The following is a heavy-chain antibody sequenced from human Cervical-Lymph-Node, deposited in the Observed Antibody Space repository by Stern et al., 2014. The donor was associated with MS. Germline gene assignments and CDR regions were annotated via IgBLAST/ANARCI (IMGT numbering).Heavy chain of an antibody. D-gene: IGHD3/OR15-3a*01. V-gene: IGHV1-46*01. J-gene: IGHJ4*02. CDR3: ASGTGSKRPTGNY. CDR2: INPSGDSA. Sequence: HVQLVESGAEVKKPGASVRGSCKASGYTFTSHYMHLVRQAPGQGLEWVGIINPSGDSASYAQKFQGRVTMTRDTSTSTVYMELSSLRSEDTAVYYCASGTGSKRPTGNYWGQGTLVTVSS. CDR1: GYTFTSHY.